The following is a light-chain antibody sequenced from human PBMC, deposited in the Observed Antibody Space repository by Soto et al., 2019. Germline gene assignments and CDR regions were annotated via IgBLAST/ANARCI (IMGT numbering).Light chain of an antibody. J-gene: IGKJ4*01. V-gene: IGKV1-13*02. CDR3: QQFHSPALT. CDR2: DAS. CDR1: QGVRSA. Sequence: AIQLTQSPSSLSASVGDRVTITCRASQGVRSALAWYQHKPERGPRLLIYDASTLQSGVPSRFSGSGSGTDFTLTISSLQPEDFATYYCQQFHSPALTFGGGTKLE.